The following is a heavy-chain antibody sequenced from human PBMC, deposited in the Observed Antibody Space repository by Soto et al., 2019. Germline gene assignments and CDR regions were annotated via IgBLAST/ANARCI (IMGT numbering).Heavy chain of an antibody. J-gene: IGHJ4*02. Sequence: PWETLSLTCTVSGGSISSYYCSWIRQPPGKGLEWIGYIYYSGSTNYNPSLKSRVTISVDTSKNQFSLKLNSMTAADTAVYYCARHNYGSGSTYFDYWGQGTLVTVSS. CDR2: IYYSGST. CDR3: ARHNYGSGSTYFDY. CDR1: GGSISSYY. V-gene: IGHV4-59*08. D-gene: IGHD3-10*01.